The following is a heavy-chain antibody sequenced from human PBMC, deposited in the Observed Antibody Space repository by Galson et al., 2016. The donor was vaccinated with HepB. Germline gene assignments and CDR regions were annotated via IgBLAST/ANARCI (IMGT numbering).Heavy chain of an antibody. Sequence: SVKVSCKASGGTFSSHSISWVRQAPGQGLEWMGGIIPIFGTANYAQNFQGRVTITADELTSTAYMELSSLRSEDTAVYYCARNVTYYESSGYLDYWGQGTLVTVSS. J-gene: IGHJ4*02. V-gene: IGHV1-69*13. CDR2: IIPIFGTA. CDR1: GGTFSSHS. CDR3: ARNVTYYESSGYLDY. D-gene: IGHD3-22*01.